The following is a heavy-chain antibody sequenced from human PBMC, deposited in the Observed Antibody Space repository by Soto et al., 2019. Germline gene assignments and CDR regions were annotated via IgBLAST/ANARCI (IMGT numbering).Heavy chain of an antibody. CDR3: ARSYGQGAFDI. J-gene: IGHJ3*02. CDR2: ISSSSSYI. D-gene: IGHD1-26*01. CDR1: GFTFSSYS. Sequence: EVQLVESGGGLVKPGGSLRLTCAASGFTFSSYSMNWVRQAPGKGLEWVSSISSSSSYIYYADSVKGRFTISRDNAKNSLYLKMNSLGAEDAAVYYCARSYGQGAFDIWGQGTMVTVSS. V-gene: IGHV3-21*01.